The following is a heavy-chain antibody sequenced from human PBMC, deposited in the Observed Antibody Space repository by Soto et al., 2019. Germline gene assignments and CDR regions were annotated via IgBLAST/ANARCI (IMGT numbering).Heavy chain of an antibody. CDR1: GFTFSSYA. J-gene: IGHJ4*02. CDR3: AKGLTVGATTSLDY. D-gene: IGHD1-26*01. V-gene: IGHV3-23*01. CDR2: ISGSGYST. Sequence: PGGSLRLSCAPSGFTFSSYAMSWVRQAPGKGLEWVSAISGSGYSTYYADSVKGRFTISRDNSKNTLYLQMNSLRAEDTAVYYCAKGLTVGATTSLDYWGQGTLVTVSS.